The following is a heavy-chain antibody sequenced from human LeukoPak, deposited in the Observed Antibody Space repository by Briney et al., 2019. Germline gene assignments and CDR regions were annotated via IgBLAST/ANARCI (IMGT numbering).Heavy chain of an antibody. CDR2: IIPIFGTA. J-gene: IGHJ4*02. V-gene: IGHV1-69*06. Sequence: SVKVSCKASGGTFSSYAISWVRQAPGQGLEWMGGIIPIFGTANYAQKFQGRVTITADKSTSTAYMELSSRRSEATAVYYCAFDVWGSYRYARLGYWGQGTLVTVSS. CDR1: GGTFSSYA. D-gene: IGHD3-16*02. CDR3: AFDVWGSYRYARLGY.